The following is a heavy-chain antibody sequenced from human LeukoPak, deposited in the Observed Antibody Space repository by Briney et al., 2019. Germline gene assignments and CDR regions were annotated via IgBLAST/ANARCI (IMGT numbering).Heavy chain of an antibody. V-gene: IGHV4-59*01. CDR1: GGSISPYY. J-gene: IGHJ4*02. Sequence: SETLSLTCTVSGGSISPYYWSWIRQSPGKGLEWIGYIYYSGSTNYNPSLKSRVTIAIDTSRNQFSLKLNSVTAADTAVYYCAKYIRESSTYYFDSWGQGTLVTVSS. D-gene: IGHD2/OR15-2a*01. CDR2: IYYSGST. CDR3: AKYIRESSTYYFDS.